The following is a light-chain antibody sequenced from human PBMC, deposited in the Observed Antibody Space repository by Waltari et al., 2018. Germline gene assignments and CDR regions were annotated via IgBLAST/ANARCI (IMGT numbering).Light chain of an antibody. J-gene: IGKJ2*03. CDR2: AGS. V-gene: IGKV1-12*01. Sequence: DIQMTQSPSSVSASVGDRVTITCRASQDINKWLAWFQQTPGKAPKLLIYAGSSLQSGVPSRFRGSGSGADFTLTISTLQPEDSATYYCQQAHSFPYSFGQGTKLEIK. CDR3: QQAHSFPYS. CDR1: QDINKW.